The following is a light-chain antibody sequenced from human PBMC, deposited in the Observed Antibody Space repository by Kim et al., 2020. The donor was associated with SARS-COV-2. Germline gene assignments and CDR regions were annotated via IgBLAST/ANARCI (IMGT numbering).Light chain of an antibody. CDR3: QVWDSSSDHRVV. J-gene: IGLJ2*01. CDR2: YDS. V-gene: IGLV3-21*04. CDR1: SIGSKS. Sequence: PGKTARVSYGGNSIGSKSVHWYQQKSGQAPVLVISYDSDRPSGIPERFSGSNSGNTATLTISRVEAGDEADYYCQVWDSSSDHRVVFGGGTQLTVL.